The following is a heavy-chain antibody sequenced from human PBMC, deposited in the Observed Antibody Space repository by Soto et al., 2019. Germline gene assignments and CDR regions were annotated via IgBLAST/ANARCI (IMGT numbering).Heavy chain of an antibody. CDR3: AKRITMVRGFIGFDY. Sequence: EVQLLESGGGLVQTGGSLRLSCAASGFTFSSYAMSWVRQAPGKGLEWVSAISGSGGSTYYEDSVKGRFTNSRDNSKNTLNLQLNSLTAYDTAVDYCAKRITMVRGFIGFDYWGQGTLVTVSS. J-gene: IGHJ4*02. V-gene: IGHV3-23*01. D-gene: IGHD3-10*01. CDR2: ISGSGGST. CDR1: GFTFSSYA.